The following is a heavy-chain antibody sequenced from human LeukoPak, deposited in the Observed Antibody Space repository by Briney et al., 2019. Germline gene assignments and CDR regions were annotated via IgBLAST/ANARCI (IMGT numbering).Heavy chain of an antibody. CDR3: ARAQGLYDSSGYVDY. V-gene: IGHV1-18*01. Sequence: ASVNVSCKASGYTFPRYGLSWVRQAPGQGLEWMGWISAYNGNTNYAQKLQGRVNMTTDTSTSTAYMELRSLRSDDTAVYYCARAQGLYDSSGYVDYWGQGTLVTVSS. CDR2: ISAYNGNT. CDR1: GYTFPRYG. D-gene: IGHD3-22*01. J-gene: IGHJ4*02.